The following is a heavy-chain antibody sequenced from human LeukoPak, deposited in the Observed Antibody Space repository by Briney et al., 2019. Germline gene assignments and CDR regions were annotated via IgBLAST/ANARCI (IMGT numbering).Heavy chain of an antibody. V-gene: IGHV3-21*01. CDR1: GFTFSYYS. CDR3: ARVNAVTTDPYYYGMDV. D-gene: IGHD4-17*01. Sequence: GGSLRLSCAASGFTFSYYSMNWVRQAPGKGLEWVSSISSSSSYIYYADSVKGRFTISRDNAKNSLYLQMNSLRAEDTALYYCARVNAVTTDPYYYGMDVWGQGTTVTASS. CDR2: ISSSSSYI. J-gene: IGHJ6*02.